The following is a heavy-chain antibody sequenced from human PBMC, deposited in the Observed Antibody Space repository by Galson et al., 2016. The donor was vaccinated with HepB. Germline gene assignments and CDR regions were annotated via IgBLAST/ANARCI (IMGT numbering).Heavy chain of an antibody. V-gene: IGHV3-64D*06. CDR3: VKSNLAAPGGFYGMDV. Sequence: SLRLSCAASGFSFSSYPMHWVRQAPGKGLEYVSGITTNGDETKYADSVKGRFTIFRDNSKNTLYLQMRSLRAEDTAVYYCVKSNLAAPGGFYGMDVWGQGTTVTVSS. D-gene: IGHD6-13*01. J-gene: IGHJ6*02. CDR1: GFSFSSYP. CDR2: ITTNGDET.